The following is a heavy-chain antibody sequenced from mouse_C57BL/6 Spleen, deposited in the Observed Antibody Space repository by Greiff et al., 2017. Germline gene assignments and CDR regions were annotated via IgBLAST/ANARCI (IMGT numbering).Heavy chain of an antibody. Sequence: QVQLQQPGAELVKPGASVKMSCKASGYTFTSYWITWVKQRPGQGLEWIGDIYPGSGSTNYNKKFKSKATLTVDTSSSTAYMQLSSLTSEDSAVDYCAREGYDYHLDYWGQGTTLTVSS. J-gene: IGHJ2*01. D-gene: IGHD2-4*01. V-gene: IGHV1-55*01. CDR2: IYPGSGST. CDR1: GYTFTSYW. CDR3: AREGYDYHLDY.